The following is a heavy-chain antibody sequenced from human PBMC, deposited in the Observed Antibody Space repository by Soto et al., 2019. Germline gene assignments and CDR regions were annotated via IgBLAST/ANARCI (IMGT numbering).Heavy chain of an antibody. CDR2: IYYSGST. D-gene: IGHD3-10*01. V-gene: IGHV4-30-4*01. Sequence: PSETLSLTCTVSGGSISSGDYYWSWIRQPPGKGLEWIGYIYYSGSTYYNPSLKSRVTISVDTSKNQFSLKPSSVTAADTAVYYCASMGYHYGSGSYPLDYWGQGTLVTVSS. J-gene: IGHJ4*02. CDR3: ASMGYHYGSGSYPLDY. CDR1: GGSISSGDYY.